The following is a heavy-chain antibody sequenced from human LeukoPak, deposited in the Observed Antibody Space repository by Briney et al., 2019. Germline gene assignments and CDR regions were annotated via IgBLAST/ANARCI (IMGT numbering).Heavy chain of an antibody. CDR3: ASIQKIDY. CDR2: ISSSGSTI. CDR1: GFTFSSYE. Sequence: GGSLRLSCAASGFTFSSYEMNWVRQAPGKGLEWVSYISSSGSTIYYADSVKGRFTISRDNSKNTLYLQMNSLRAEDTAVYYCASIQKIDYWGQGTLVTVSS. J-gene: IGHJ4*02. V-gene: IGHV3-48*03.